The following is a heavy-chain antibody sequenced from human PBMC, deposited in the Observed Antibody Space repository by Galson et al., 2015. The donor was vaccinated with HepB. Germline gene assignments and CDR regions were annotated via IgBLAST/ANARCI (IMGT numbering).Heavy chain of an antibody. CDR2: ISPSSDTI. Sequence: SLRLSCAASGFTLSSHSMNWVRQAPGKGLEWVSYISPSSDTIYYADSVRGRFTISRDNAKNSLYLQINSLRADDTAVYRCARALVGTASAFDLWGQGTVVTVSS. V-gene: IGHV3-48*04. J-gene: IGHJ3*01. CDR3: ARALVGTASAFDL. CDR1: GFTLSSHS. D-gene: IGHD1-26*01.